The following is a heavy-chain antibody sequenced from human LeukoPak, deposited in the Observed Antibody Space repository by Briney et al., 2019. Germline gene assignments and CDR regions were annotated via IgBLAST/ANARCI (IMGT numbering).Heavy chain of an antibody. CDR3: ARGTYSYGSGDLDY. CDR2: IYSGGST. Sequence: GGSLRLSCAASGFTVRSNYMSWVRQAPGRGLEWVSVIYSGGSTYYADSVKGRFTISRDNSKNTLYLQMNSLRAEDTAVYYCARGTYSYGSGDLDYWGQGTLVTVSS. CDR1: GFTVRSNY. V-gene: IGHV3-53*01. J-gene: IGHJ4*02. D-gene: IGHD3-10*01.